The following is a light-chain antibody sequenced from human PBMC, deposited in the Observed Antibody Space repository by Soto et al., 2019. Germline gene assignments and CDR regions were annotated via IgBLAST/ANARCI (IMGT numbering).Light chain of an antibody. CDR1: SSDVGGYNY. CDR3: SSYTSSSTNYV. Sequence: QSALTQPASVSGSPGQSITISCTGTSSDVGGYNYVSWYQQHPGKAPKLMIYDVNNRPSGVSNRFSGSKSGNTASLTISGLQAEDEADYYCSSYTSSSTNYVFGTGTKVTVL. J-gene: IGLJ1*01. V-gene: IGLV2-14*01. CDR2: DVN.